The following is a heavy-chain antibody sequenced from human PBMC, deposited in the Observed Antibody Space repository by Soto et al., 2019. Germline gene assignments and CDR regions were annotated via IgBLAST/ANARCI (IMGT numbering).Heavy chain of an antibody. J-gene: IGHJ4*02. CDR1: GFTFSSYA. CDR2: ISGSGGST. Sequence: GESLKISCAASGFTFSSYAMSWVRQAPGKGLEWVSAISGSGGSTYYADSVKGRFTISRDNSKNTLYLQMNSLRAEDTAVYYCAKILEQADYWGQGTLVTVSS. CDR3: AKILEQADY. V-gene: IGHV3-23*01. D-gene: IGHD3-3*01.